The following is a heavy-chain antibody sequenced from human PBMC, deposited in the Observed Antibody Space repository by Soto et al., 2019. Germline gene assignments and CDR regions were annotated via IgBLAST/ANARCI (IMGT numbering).Heavy chain of an antibody. Sequence: EVQLLESGGGLIQPGGSLRLSCAASGFTFSSYAMSWVRQAPGKGLEWVSAMSGSGGSTYYADSVKGRFTISRDNSKNTLYLQMNRLRAEDTAVYDCARDLVAVAAPPAYWGQGTRVTVSS. CDR1: GFTFSSYA. CDR2: MSGSGGST. J-gene: IGHJ4*02. V-gene: IGHV3-23*01. D-gene: IGHD6-19*01. CDR3: ARDLVAVAAPPAY.